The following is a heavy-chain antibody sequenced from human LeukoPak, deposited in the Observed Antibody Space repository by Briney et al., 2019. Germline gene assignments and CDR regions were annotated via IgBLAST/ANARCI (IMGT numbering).Heavy chain of an antibody. V-gene: IGHV1-18*01. D-gene: IGHD1-14*01. J-gene: IGHJ3*02. CDR2: ISAYNGNT. CDR3: ARDRGIRQGLHAFDI. Sequence: GAPVKVSCKASGYTFTSYGIRWVRQAPGQGLEWMGWISAYNGNTNYAQKLQGRVTMTTDTSTSTAYMELRSLRSDDTAVYYCARDRGIRQGLHAFDIWGQGTMVTVSS. CDR1: GYTFTSYG.